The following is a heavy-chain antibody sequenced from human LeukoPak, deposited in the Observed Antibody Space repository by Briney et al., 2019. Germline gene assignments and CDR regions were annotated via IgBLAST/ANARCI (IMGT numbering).Heavy chain of an antibody. CDR2: IRSKAFGGAT. CDR1: GFTFGDYA. V-gene: IGHV3-49*03. D-gene: IGHD2-8*02. Sequence: GGSLRLSCTGSGFTFGDYAMTWFRQAPGKGPEGVGFIRSKAFGGATEHAASVKGRFTISRDDSKGIAYLQMNGLKTEDTGVYYCTRDPGRYTGGQYPFDYWGQGTLVTVSS. CDR3: TRDPGRYTGGQYPFDY. J-gene: IGHJ4*02.